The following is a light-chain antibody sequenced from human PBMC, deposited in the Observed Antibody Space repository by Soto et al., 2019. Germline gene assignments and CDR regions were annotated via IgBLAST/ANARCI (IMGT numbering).Light chain of an antibody. CDR1: QSVSNNY. CDR2: GAS. CDR3: QQYDNSPWT. Sequence: EIVLTQSPGTLSLSPGERATLSCRASQSVSNNYLAWYQRKPGQAPRLLIYGASSRATGIPHRFSGSGSGTDFTLTIRRLEPEDFAVYYCQQYDNSPWTFGQGTKVAI. V-gene: IGKV3-20*01. J-gene: IGKJ1*01.